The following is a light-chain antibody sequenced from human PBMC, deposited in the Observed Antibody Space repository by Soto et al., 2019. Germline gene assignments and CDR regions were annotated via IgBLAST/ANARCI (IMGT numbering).Light chain of an antibody. CDR3: QQYGSSPST. V-gene: IGKV3-20*01. J-gene: IGKJ5*01. Sequence: IGLRLSPGTLSLSAGERATLSCRASQSVSSSYLAWYQQKPGQAPRLLIYGASSRATGIPDRFSGSGSGTDFTLTISRLEPEDFVAYYWQQYGSSPSTIGQGTRLEIK. CDR1: QSVSSSY. CDR2: GAS.